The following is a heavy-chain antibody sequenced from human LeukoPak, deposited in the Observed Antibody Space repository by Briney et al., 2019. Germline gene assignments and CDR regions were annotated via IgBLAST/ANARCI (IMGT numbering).Heavy chain of an antibody. J-gene: IGHJ3*02. D-gene: IGHD3-9*01. V-gene: IGHV1-69*13. CDR1: GGTFSSYA. CDR2: IIPIFGTA. Sequence: EASVKVSCKASGGTFSSYAISWVRQAPGQGLEWMGGIIPIFGTANYAQKFQGRVTITADESTSTAYMELSSLRSEDTAVYYCVRESGQLRYFDFDAFDIWGQGTMVTVSS. CDR3: VRESGQLRYFDFDAFDI.